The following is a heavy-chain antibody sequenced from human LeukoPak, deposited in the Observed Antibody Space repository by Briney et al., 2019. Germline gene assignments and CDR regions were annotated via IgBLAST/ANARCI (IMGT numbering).Heavy chain of an antibody. Sequence: GRSLRLSSAAYGFTFSSYGMHWVRQAPGKGLEWVAVIWYDGSNKYYAESVKGRFTISRDNSKNTLYMQMNSLRAEDTAVYYCARDQYDILTGVDYWGQGTLVTVSS. CDR3: ARDQYDILTGVDY. V-gene: IGHV3-33*01. J-gene: IGHJ4*02. D-gene: IGHD3-9*01. CDR1: GFTFSSYG. CDR2: IWYDGSNK.